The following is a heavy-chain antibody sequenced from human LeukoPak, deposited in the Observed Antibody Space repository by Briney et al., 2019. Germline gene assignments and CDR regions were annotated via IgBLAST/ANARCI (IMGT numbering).Heavy chain of an antibody. V-gene: IGHV3-33*01. CDR2: IWYDGTNK. CDR3: AREFFGSGSYPDF. CDR1: GFTFSTYG. D-gene: IGHD3-10*01. J-gene: IGHJ4*02. Sequence: GGSLRLSCAASGFTFSTYGMHWVRQAPGKGLEWVAVIWYDGTNKYYSDSVKGRFTISRDNSKNTVYLQMNNLRPDDTAVYYCAREFFGSGSYPDFWGQGTLVTVSS.